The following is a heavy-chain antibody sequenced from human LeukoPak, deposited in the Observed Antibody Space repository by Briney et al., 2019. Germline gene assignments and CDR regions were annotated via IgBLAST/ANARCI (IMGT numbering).Heavy chain of an antibody. CDR1: GYSVTSYL. Sequence: GECLRISCNGSGYSVTSYLISWVGQVSGKGLEWMGRVDPSDSYTNSSPSFQGYVTISADKSISTAYLQWSSLKASDTSMYYCAIAMSRATQASRYWGQGTLVTVSS. D-gene: IGHD1-26*01. CDR2: VDPSDSYT. V-gene: IGHV5-10-1*01. CDR3: AIAMSRATQASRY. J-gene: IGHJ4*02.